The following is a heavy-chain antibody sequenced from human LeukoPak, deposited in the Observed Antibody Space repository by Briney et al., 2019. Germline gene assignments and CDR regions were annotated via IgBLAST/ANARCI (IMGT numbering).Heavy chain of an antibody. CDR3: ARDRLSRGYSYGSYTLDY. V-gene: IGHV1-3*01. J-gene: IGHJ4*02. Sequence: ASVKVSCKASGYTFTSYAMHWVRQAPGQRLEWMGWINAGNGNTKYSQRFQGRVTMTTDTSTSTAYMELRSLRSDDTAVYYCARDRLSRGYSYGSYTLDYWGQETLVTVSS. CDR2: INAGNGNT. D-gene: IGHD5-18*01. CDR1: GYTFTSYA.